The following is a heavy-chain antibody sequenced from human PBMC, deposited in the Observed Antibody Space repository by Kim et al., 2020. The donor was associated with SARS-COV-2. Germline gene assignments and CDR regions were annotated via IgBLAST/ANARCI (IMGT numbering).Heavy chain of an antibody. CDR1: GGTFSSYA. CDR3: ARARSPEQQLVPNWFDP. V-gene: IGHV1-69*13. J-gene: IGHJ5*02. CDR2: IIPIFGTA. D-gene: IGHD6-13*01. Sequence: SVKVSCKASGGTFSSYAISWVRQAPGQGLEWMGGIIPIFGTANYAQKFQGRVTITADESTSTAYMELSSLRSEDTAVYYCARARSPEQQLVPNWFDPWGQGTLVTVSS.